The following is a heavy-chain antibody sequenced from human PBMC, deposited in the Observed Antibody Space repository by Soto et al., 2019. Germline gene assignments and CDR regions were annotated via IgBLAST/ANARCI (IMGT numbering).Heavy chain of an antibody. CDR2: ISGSGGST. V-gene: IGHV3-23*01. Sequence: GGSLTLSCAGSGFTFSSYAMSWVRHARGKGLEWVSAISGSGGSTFYADSVKGRFTISRDNSKNTLYLQMNSVRAEDTATYYCAKDDQYSSSWSDYWGQGTLVTASS. J-gene: IGHJ4*02. CDR1: GFTFSSYA. CDR3: AKDDQYSSSWSDY. D-gene: IGHD6-13*01.